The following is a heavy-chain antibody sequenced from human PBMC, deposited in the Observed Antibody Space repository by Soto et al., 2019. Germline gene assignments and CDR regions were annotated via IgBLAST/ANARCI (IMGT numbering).Heavy chain of an antibody. Sequence: EVQLVESGGGLVQPGGSLRLSCAASGFTFSSYSMNWVRQAPGTGLEWVSYISSSSSTIYYADSVKGRFTISRDNAKNSLYLQMNSTRDEDTAVYYCAREGGSLNWFDSWGQGTLVTVSS. CDR1: GFTFSSYS. CDR2: ISSSSSTI. CDR3: AREGGSLNWFDS. J-gene: IGHJ5*01. D-gene: IGHD1-26*01. V-gene: IGHV3-48*02.